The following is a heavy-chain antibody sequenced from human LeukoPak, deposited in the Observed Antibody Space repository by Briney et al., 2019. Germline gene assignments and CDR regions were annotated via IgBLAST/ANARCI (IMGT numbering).Heavy chain of an antibody. CDR3: LRIPNTAGFPNVLHP. D-gene: IGHD1-1*01. CDR2: IDSSSSSI. V-gene: IGHV3-21*01. J-gene: IGHJ5*02. Sequence: PGGSLRLSCAASGFTFSTHTMNWVRQAPGKGLEWVSSIDSSSSSIYYADSVKSRFTVSRDNARNSLYLQINSLRAEDTSVYYFLRIPNTAGFPNVLHPWGRGTLVSVSS. CDR1: GFTFSTHT.